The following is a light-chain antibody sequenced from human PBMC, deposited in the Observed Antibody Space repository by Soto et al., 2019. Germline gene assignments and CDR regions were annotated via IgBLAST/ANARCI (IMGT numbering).Light chain of an antibody. Sequence: DIQMTQSPSSLSASVGDRVTITCRASRSIATYVIWYQQKPGKAPELLIYSASSLHTGVPSRFSGSGAGTDFTFPTNSRLPDDVSIYYCHQTYSTPLTFGQGTKVDIK. CDR2: SAS. CDR1: RSIATY. CDR3: HQTYSTPLT. J-gene: IGKJ4*01. V-gene: IGKV1-39*01.